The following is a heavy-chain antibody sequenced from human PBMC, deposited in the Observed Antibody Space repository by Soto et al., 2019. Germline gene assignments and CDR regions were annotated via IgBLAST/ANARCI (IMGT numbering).Heavy chain of an antibody. D-gene: IGHD3-22*01. V-gene: IGHV3-48*02. J-gene: IGHJ6*02. CDR3: ARLSGYYDTSGYYGTFYYYGTDV. Sequence: SGGTLRLSCAASGCTLSSYDMNWVRQAPGKGPEWISYTSSSSATIYYADSVKGRFTISRDNAENSLYLQMNSLRDEDTAVYYCARLSGYYDTSGYYGTFYYYGTDVWGQGTTVTVSS. CDR1: GCTLSSYD. CDR2: TSSSSATI.